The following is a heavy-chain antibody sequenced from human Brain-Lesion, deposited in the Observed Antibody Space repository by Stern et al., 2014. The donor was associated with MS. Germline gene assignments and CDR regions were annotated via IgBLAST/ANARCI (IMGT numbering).Heavy chain of an antibody. CDR3: AHRRPHYASWDNGDFDY. V-gene: IGHV2-5*02. CDR2: IYWDNDK. J-gene: IGHJ4*02. D-gene: IGHD3-3*01. CDR1: GFSLRTDGVG. Sequence: ESGPALVTPTQTLTLTCTFSGFSLRTDGVGVGWVRQPPGHALESLALIYWDNDKRYSPSLRSRLTITKDTSRNQVVLTMTNMDPVDTATYYCAHRRPHYASWDNGDFDYWGQGALVTVSS.